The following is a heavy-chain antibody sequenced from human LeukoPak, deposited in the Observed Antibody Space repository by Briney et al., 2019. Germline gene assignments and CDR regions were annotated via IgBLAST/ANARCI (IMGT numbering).Heavy chain of an antibody. J-gene: IGHJ4*02. V-gene: IGHV4-39*07. CDR1: GGSISSSSYY. CDR3: GKIAAAGTISPSFFDY. D-gene: IGHD6-13*01. Sequence: SEILSLTCTVSGGSISSSSYYWGWIRQPPGKGLEWIGSIYYSGSTYYNPSLKSRVTISVDTSKNQFSLKLSSVTAADTAVYYCGKIAAAGTISPSFFDYWGQGTLVTVSS. CDR2: IYYSGST.